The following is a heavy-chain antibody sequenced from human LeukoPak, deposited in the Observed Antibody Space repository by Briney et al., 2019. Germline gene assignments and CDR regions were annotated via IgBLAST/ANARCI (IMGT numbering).Heavy chain of an antibody. J-gene: IGHJ4*02. CDR1: GFTFRTYS. CDR2: ISSGGTYI. D-gene: IGHD6-13*01. CDR3: ARDPGYSSSPYYLDY. Sequence: GGSLRLSCVVSGFTFRTYSMNWVRQAPGKGLEWVSSISSGGTYIDYADSVKGRFTISRDNAKNSLYLQMNSLGAEDTAVFYCARDPGYSSSPYYLDYWGQGTLVTVSS. V-gene: IGHV3-21*01.